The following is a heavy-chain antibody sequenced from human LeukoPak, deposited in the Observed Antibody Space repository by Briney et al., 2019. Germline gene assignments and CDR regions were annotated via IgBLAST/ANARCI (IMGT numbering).Heavy chain of an antibody. CDR2: TYYRSKWYN. CDR3: ARALAVAGSNWFDP. V-gene: IGHV6-1*01. J-gene: IGHJ5*02. D-gene: IGHD6-13*01. CDR1: GDSFSSNSAA. Sequence: SQTLSLTCAIFGDSFSSNSAAWHWIRQSPSRGLEWLGSTYYRSKWYNDYAVSVKSRITINPDTSKNQFSLQLNSVTPEDTAVYYCARALAVAGSNWFDPCGQGTLVTVSS.